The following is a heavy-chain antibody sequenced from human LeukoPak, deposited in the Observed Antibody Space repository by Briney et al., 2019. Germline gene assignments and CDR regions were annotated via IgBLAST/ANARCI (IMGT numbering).Heavy chain of an antibody. CDR3: ARGTAMVLFDY. V-gene: IGHV4-61*02. J-gene: IGHJ4*02. CDR2: IYTSGST. CDR1: GGSISSGSYY. Sequence: SETLSLTCTVSGGSISSGSYYWSWIRQPAGKGLEWIGRIYTSGSTNYNPSLKSRVTISVDTSKNQFSLKLSSVTAADTAVYYCARGTAMVLFDYWGQGTLVTVSS. D-gene: IGHD5-18*01.